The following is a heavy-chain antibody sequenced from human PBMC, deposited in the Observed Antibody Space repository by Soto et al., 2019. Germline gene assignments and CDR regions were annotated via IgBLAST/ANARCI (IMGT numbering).Heavy chain of an antibody. V-gene: IGHV3-21*01. D-gene: IGHD2-21*01. CDR2: ITTSSAYI. CDR1: GFTFNTYD. J-gene: IGHJ5*02. CDR3: VRSGTARLLRHSWFDT. Sequence: EVQLVESGGGLVKPGGSLRLSCAASGFTFNTYDMNWVRQAPGKGLEWVSCITTSSAYIYYADSLKGRITISRDNAKNSLFLQMNRLRAEDTAVYYCVRSGTARLLRHSWFDTWGQGTLVTVSS.